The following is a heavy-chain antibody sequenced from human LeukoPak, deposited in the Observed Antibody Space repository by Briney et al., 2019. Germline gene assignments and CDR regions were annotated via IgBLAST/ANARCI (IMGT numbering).Heavy chain of an antibody. CDR2: IKRKGDDGTI. CDR3: TAGTGRSDFDY. V-gene: IGHV3-15*01. Sequence: KPGGSLRLSCAASGFTFSNAWMSWVRQAPGRGLEWVGRIKRKGDDGTIDYAAPVKGRLSISRDDSKNTLYLQMNSLKSEDTDVYYCTAGTGRSDFDYWGQGTLVTVSS. D-gene: IGHD3/OR15-3a*01. CDR1: GFTFSNAW. J-gene: IGHJ4*02.